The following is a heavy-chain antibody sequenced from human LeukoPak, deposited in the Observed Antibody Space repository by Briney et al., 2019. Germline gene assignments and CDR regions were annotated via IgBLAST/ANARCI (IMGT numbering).Heavy chain of an antibody. CDR1: GFTFSSYA. CDR2: ISYDGSNK. V-gene: IGHV3-30-3*01. Sequence: GGSLRLSCAASGFTFSSYAMHWVRQAPGKGLEWVAVISYDGSNKYYADSVKGRFTISRDNSKNTLYLQMNSLRAEDAAVYYCAKGSSPFDYWGQGTLVTVSS. J-gene: IGHJ4*02. CDR3: AKGSSPFDY. D-gene: IGHD6-13*01.